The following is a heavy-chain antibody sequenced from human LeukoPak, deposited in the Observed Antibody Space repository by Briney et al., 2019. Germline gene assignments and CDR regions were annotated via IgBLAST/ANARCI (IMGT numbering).Heavy chain of an antibody. D-gene: IGHD2-15*01. V-gene: IGHV1-2*02. CDR1: GYSFIGYH. Sequence: ASVKVSCKASGYSFIGYHIHWVRQAPGQGLEWMECINTNNGDSIYAKKFNGRVTMTRDTSITTAYMEVASLRSDDTAVYYCARVQGYCSDGRCLFWGQGTPVTVSS. CDR3: ARVQGYCSDGRCLF. J-gene: IGHJ4*02. CDR2: INTNNGDS.